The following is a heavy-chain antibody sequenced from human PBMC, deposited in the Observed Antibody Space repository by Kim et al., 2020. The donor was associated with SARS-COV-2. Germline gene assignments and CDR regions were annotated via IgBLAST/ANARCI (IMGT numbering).Heavy chain of an antibody. V-gene: IGHV3-74*01. CDR1: GFTFSSYW. D-gene: IGHD3-16*02. Sequence: GGSLRLSCAASGFTFSSYWMHWVRQAPGKGLVWVSRINSDGSSTSYADSVKGRFTISRDNAKNTLYLQMNSLGAEDTAVYYCARSSREITFGGLIVHFDYWGQGTLVTVYS. CDR3: ARSSREITFGGLIVHFDY. J-gene: IGHJ4*02. CDR2: INSDGSST.